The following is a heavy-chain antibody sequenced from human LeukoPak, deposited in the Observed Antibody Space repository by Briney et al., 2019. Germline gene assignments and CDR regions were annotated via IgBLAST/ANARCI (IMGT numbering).Heavy chain of an antibody. V-gene: IGHV3-48*01. CDR1: GFTFSSYS. Sequence: GALRLSCAASGFTFSSYSMNWVRQAPGKGLEWVSYISSSSSSTIYYADSVKGRFTISRDNAKNSLYLQMNSLRAEDTAVYYCTTLEWGATGGDYYYYGMDVWGQGTTVTVSS. CDR3: TTLEWGATGGDYYYYGMDV. CDR2: ISSSSSSTI. J-gene: IGHJ6*02. D-gene: IGHD1-26*01.